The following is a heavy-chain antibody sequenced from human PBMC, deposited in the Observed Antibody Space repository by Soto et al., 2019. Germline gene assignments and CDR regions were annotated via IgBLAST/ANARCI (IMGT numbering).Heavy chain of an antibody. D-gene: IGHD1-26*01. CDR1: GFIVSSQY. V-gene: IGHV3-53*01. Sequence: EVQLVESGGGLIHPGGSLRLSCAASGFIVSSQYMSWVRQAPGKGLEWVSRIYTGGDTDYADSVKGRFTISRDNSKNTLYLQMSILRVEDTAVYYCARQSGSWYFDLWGRGTLVTVSS. CDR3: ARQSGSWYFDL. J-gene: IGHJ2*01. CDR2: IYTGGDT.